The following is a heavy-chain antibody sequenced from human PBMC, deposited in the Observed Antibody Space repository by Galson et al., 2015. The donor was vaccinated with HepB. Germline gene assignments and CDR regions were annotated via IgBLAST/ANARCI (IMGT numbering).Heavy chain of an antibody. CDR3: VKDQKRDQAVPDAFDV. CDR1: GFTFSTYA. D-gene: IGHD1-1*01. V-gene: IGHV3-23*01. Sequence: SLRLSCAASGFTFSTYAMGWVRQAPGKGLEWVSSIRSGGESAYYADSVKGRFTTSRDNSKNTLYLQMNSLRDEDTATYYCVKDQKRDQAVPDAFDVWGQGTMVTVSS. J-gene: IGHJ3*01. CDR2: IRSGGESA.